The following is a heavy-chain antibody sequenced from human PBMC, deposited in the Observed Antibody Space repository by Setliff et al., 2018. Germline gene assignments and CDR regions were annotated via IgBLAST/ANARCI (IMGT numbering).Heavy chain of an antibody. J-gene: IGHJ4*02. CDR3: ASERESASRQTYFDS. CDR1: GGSISSTNW. Sequence: SETLSLTCAVSGGSISSTNWWSWVRQPPGKGLEWIGYIYHSGSTYYNPSLKSRVTISVDTSKNQFSLKLSSVTAADTAVYYCASERESASRQTYFDSWGQGTLVTVSS. V-gene: IGHV4-4*02. D-gene: IGHD2-15*01. CDR2: IYHSGST.